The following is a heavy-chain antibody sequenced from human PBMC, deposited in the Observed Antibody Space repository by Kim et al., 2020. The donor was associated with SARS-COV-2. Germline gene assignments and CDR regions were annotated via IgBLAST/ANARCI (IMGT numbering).Heavy chain of an antibody. CDR1: GFTFSSFA. D-gene: IGHD3-10*01. Sequence: GGSLRLSCVTSGFTFSSFAMTWVRQAPGKGLQWVSGIYRDVSTTFYEDSVKGRFTISRDNSKNTLYLQMNSLRVEDTAVYYCAKGPTAYDYYFDNWGQGTLVTVS. CDR3: AKGPTAYDYYFDN. V-gene: IGHV3-23*03. J-gene: IGHJ4*02. CDR2: IYRDVSTT.